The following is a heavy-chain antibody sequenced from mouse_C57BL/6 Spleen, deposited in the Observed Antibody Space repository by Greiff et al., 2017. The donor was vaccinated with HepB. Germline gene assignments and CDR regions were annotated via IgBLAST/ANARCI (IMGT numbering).Heavy chain of an antibody. CDR3: AREVVWYFDV. CDR2: ISSGSSTI. D-gene: IGHD1-1*02. J-gene: IGHJ1*03. Sequence: EVQGVESGGGLVKPGGSLKLSCAASGFTFSDYGMHWVRQAPEKGLEWVAYISSGSSTIYYADTVKGRFTISRDNAKNPLFLQMTSLRSEDTAMYYCAREVVWYFDVWGTGTTVTVSS. CDR1: GFTFSDYG. V-gene: IGHV5-17*01.